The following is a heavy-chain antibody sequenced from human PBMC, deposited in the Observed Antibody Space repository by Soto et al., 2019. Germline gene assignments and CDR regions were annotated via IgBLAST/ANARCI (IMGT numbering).Heavy chain of an antibody. J-gene: IGHJ4*02. CDR2: INHSGST. V-gene: IGHV4-34*01. CDR3: AIQTYYYDSSGYSPQYENY. D-gene: IGHD3-22*01. CDR1: GGSFSGYY. Sequence: SETLSLTCAVYGGSFSGYYWSWIRQPPGKGLEWIGEINHSGSTNYNPSLKSRVTISVDTSKNQFSLKLSSVTAADTAVYYCAIQTYYYDSSGYSPQYENYWGQGTLVTVSS.